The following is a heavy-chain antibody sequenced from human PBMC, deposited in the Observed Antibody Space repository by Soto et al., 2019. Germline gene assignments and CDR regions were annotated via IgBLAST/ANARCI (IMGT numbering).Heavy chain of an antibody. D-gene: IGHD3-10*01. V-gene: IGHV1-69*13. CDR2: IIPIFGTT. CDR3: ARNGYGSGTYYFDY. CDR1: GGTFSSYA. J-gene: IGHJ4*02. Sequence: SVKVSCKASGGTFSSYAITWVRQAPGQGLEWMGGIIPIFGTTNYAQKLQGRVTLTADESTSTAYMELSSLRSEDTAVYFCARNGYGSGTYYFDYWGQGTPVTVSS.